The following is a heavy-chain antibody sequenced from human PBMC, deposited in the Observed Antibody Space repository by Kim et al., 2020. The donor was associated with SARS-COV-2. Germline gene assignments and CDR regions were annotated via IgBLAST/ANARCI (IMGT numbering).Heavy chain of an antibody. D-gene: IGHD3-16*01. J-gene: IGHJ4*02. CDR1: GFTFTTYS. Sequence: GGSLRLSCAASGFTFTTYSMSWVRQAPGKGLEWVANIKQDGRETNYVGSVKGRFTISRDNAKNSVYLQMNSLKVEDTAVYYCVSGRYSFCEYWGQGSLVTAS. CDR2: IKQDGRET. V-gene: IGHV3-7*03. CDR3: VSGRYSFCEY.